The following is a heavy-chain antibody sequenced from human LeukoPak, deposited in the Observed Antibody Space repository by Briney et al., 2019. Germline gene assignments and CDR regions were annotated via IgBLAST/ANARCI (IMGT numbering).Heavy chain of an antibody. CDR1: GFTFSSYA. D-gene: IGHD6-13*01. CDR3: AREGETIAAPLDY. V-gene: IGHV3-30-3*01. J-gene: IGHJ4*02. CDR2: ISYDGSNK. Sequence: GGSLRLSCAASGFTFSSYAMHWVRQAPGKGLEWVAVISYDGSNKYYADSVKGRFTISRDNSKNTLYLQMNSLRVEDTAVYYCAREGETIAAPLDYWGQGTLVTVSS.